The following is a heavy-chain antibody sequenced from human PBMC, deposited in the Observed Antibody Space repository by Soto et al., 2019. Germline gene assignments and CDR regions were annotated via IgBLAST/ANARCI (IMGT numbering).Heavy chain of an antibody. D-gene: IGHD2-2*01. CDR2: IYYSGST. V-gene: IGHV4-28*01. CDR3: ARPYCSSTSCYDAFDI. CDR1: GYSISSSNW. Sequence: SETLSLTCAVSGYSISSSNWWGWIRQPPGKGLGWIGYIYYSGSTYYNPSLKSRVTMSVDTSKNQFSLKLSSVTAVDTAVYYCARPYCSSTSCYDAFDIWGQGTMVTVSS. J-gene: IGHJ3*02.